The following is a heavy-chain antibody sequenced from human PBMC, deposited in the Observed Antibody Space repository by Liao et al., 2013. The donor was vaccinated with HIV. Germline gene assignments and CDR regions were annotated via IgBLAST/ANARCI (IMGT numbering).Heavy chain of an antibody. CDR1: SESFAGYY. V-gene: IGHV4-34*01. Sequence: QVQLQQWGAGLLKPSETLSLTCAVYSESFAGYYWTWIRQAPGRGLEWLGEINHNGATYYNPSLKSRVSMSTDTSKNQFSLTLTSVTAADTATYFCARGFRLRGSFDHWGRGSLITVSS. D-gene: IGHD3-10*01. CDR2: INHNGAT. J-gene: IGHJ4*02. CDR3: ARGFRLRGSFDH.